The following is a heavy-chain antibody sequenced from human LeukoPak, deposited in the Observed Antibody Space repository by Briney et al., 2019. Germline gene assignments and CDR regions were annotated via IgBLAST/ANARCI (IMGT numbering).Heavy chain of an antibody. CDR2: IRDDGSNK. CDR3: AKDREVVPAAIASPWFDP. J-gene: IGHJ5*02. CDR1: GFTFSSHG. D-gene: IGHD2-2*02. V-gene: IGHV3-30*02. Sequence: PGGSLRLSCAASGFTFSSHGMHWVRHAPGTGLDRVAFIRDDGSNKYYADSVKGRFTISRDNSKNTLYLQMNSLRAEDTAVYYCAKDREVVPAAIASPWFDPWGQGTLVTVSS.